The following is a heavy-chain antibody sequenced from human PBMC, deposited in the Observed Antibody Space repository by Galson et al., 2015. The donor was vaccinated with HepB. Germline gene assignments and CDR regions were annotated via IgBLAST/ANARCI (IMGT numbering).Heavy chain of an antibody. CDR3: VGGDSATDPYYYYGMDV. V-gene: IGHV1-69*13. CDR2: IIPIFGTA. CDR1: GGTFSSYV. D-gene: IGHD2-21*02. Sequence: SVKVSCKASGGTFSSYVISWVRQAPGQGLEWMGGIIPIFGTANYAQKFQGRVTITADESTSTAYMELSSLRSEDTAVYYCVGGDSATDPYYYYGMDVWGQGTTVTVSS. J-gene: IGHJ6*02.